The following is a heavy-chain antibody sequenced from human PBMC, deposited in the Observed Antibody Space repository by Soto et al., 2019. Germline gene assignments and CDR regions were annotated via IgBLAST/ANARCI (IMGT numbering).Heavy chain of an antibody. V-gene: IGHV3-30-3*01. CDR2: ISYDGSNK. J-gene: IGHJ4*02. CDR1: GFTFSSYA. CDR3: ARAGGFRYGGLDY. Sequence: GGSLRLSCAASGFTFSSYAMHWVRQAPGKGLEWVAVISYDGSNKFYADSVKGRFTISRDNPKNSLYLHMNSLRAEDTALYNCARAGGFRYGGLDYWGQGTLVTVSS. D-gene: IGHD5-18*01.